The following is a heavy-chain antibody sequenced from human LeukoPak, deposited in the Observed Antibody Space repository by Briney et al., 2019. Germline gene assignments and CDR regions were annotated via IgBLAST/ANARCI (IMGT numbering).Heavy chain of an antibody. V-gene: IGHV3-48*03. CDR2: ISSSGSTI. CDR3: ARDWNYYSC. J-gene: IGHJ4*02. CDR1: GFSFSSYE. D-gene: IGHD1-1*01. Sequence: GGSLRLSCAASGFSFSSYEMNWVRQAPGKGLEWVSYISSSGSTISYADSVKGRFTISRDNAKNSLYLQMNSLRAEDTAVYYCARDWNYYSCWGQGTLVTVSS.